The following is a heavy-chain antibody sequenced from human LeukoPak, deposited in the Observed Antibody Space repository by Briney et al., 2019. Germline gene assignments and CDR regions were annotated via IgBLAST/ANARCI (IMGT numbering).Heavy chain of an antibody. CDR3: ARTIAVAGPFDY. D-gene: IGHD6-19*01. CDR2: TYYRSKWYN. V-gene: IGHV6-1*01. Sequence: SQTLSLTCAISGDSVSSNSAAWNWIRQSPSRGLEWLGRTYYRSKWYNDYAVSVKSRITINPDTSKNQFSLHLNSVTPEDTAVYSCARTIAVAGPFDYWGQGTLVTVSS. CDR1: GDSVSSNSAA. J-gene: IGHJ4*02.